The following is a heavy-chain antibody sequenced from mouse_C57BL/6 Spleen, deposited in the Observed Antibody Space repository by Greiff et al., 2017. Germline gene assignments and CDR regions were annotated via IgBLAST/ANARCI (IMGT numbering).Heavy chain of an antibody. V-gene: IGHV6-3*01. Sequence: EVQLQQSGGGLVQPGGSMKLSCVASGFTFSNYWMNWVRQSPEKGLEWVAQIRLKSDNYATHYAESVKGRFTISRDDSKSSVYLQMNNLRAEDTGIYYCTGPYYGSRSHWYFDVWGTGTTVTVSS. D-gene: IGHD1-1*01. J-gene: IGHJ1*03. CDR1: GFTFSNYW. CDR3: TGPYYGSRSHWYFDV. CDR2: IRLKSDNYAT.